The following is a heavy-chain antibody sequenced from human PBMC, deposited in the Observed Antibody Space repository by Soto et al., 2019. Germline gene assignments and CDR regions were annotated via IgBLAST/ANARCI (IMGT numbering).Heavy chain of an antibody. CDR1: GGSFSGDY. V-gene: IGHV4-34*01. CDR2: ISQSEGT. D-gene: IGHD5-18*01. J-gene: IGHJ4*02. CDR3: ARGMDAAKTGY. Sequence: TSETLSLTCRVFGGSFSGDYWGGIRQPPGKGLEWIGEISQSEGTHYNPSLKSRVTISLDTSNNQFSLKLTSVTAADTALYYCARGMDAAKTGYWGQGTLVTVSS.